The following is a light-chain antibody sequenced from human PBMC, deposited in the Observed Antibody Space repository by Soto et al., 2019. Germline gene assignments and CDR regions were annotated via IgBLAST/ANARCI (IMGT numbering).Light chain of an antibody. J-gene: IGKJ1*01. CDR2: AAS. CDR1: QSISTY. CDR3: QQTYSTPPT. V-gene: IGKV1-39*01. Sequence: DIQMTQSPSSLSASVGDRVTITCRASQSISTYLNWYQQQAGLAPKLLIYAASSLQSGVPSRFSGSGSGTDFTLTISSLQPEDFATYYCQQTYSTPPTFGQGTKVDIK.